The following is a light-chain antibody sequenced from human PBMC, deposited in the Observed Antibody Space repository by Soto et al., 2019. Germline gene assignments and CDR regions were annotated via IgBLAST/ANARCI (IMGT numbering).Light chain of an antibody. CDR2: GAS. CDR1: QIVSSN. CDR3: QQSET. J-gene: IGKJ1*01. Sequence: EIVMTQSPATLSVSPGERATLSCRASQIVSSNLAWYQQKPGQAPRLLIYGASTRATGIPARFSGSGSGTECTLTISSLQSEDFAVYYCQQSETFGQGTKVEIK. V-gene: IGKV3-15*01.